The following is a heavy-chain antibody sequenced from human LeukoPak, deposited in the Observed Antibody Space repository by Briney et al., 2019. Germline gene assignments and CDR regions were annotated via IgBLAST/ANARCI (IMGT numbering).Heavy chain of an antibody. CDR1: GGSFSGYY. CDR2: INHSGST. CDR3: ARGVPSYSYGHHPIGY. J-gene: IGHJ4*02. Sequence: SETLSPTCAVYGGSFSGYYWSWIRQPPGKGLEWIGEINHSGSTNYNPSLKSRVTISVDTSKNQFSLKLSSVTAADTAVYYCARGVPSYSYGHHPIGYWGQGTLVTVSS. V-gene: IGHV4-34*01. D-gene: IGHD5-18*01.